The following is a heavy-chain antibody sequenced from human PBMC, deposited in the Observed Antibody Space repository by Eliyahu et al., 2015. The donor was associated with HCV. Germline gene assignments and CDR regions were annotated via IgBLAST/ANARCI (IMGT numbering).Heavy chain of an antibody. CDR2: ISSSSSYI. J-gene: IGHJ4*02. V-gene: IGHV3-21*01. CDR1: GFTFSSYS. D-gene: IGHD1-26*01. Sequence: EVQLVESGGGLVKPGGSLRLSCAASGFTFSSYSMNWVRQAPGKGLEWVSSISSSSSYIYYADSVKGRFTISRDNAKNSLYLQMNSLRAEDTAVYYCARDLSGSYPTEHDYWGQGTLVTVSS. CDR3: ARDLSGSYPTEHDY.